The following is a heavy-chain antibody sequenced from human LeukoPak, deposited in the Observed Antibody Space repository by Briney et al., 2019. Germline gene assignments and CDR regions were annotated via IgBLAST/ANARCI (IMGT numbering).Heavy chain of an antibody. CDR1: GFTFSSHG. J-gene: IGHJ5*02. D-gene: IGHD3-10*01. V-gene: IGHV3-33*06. CDR3: AKDLSYGSLWFDP. CDR2: IWYDGSKT. Sequence: HSGGSLRLSCAASGFTFSSHGMQWVRQAPGKGLEWVALIWYDGSKTNYVDSVMGRFTISRDSSKNTLYLQMDNLRVEDTAVYFCAKDLSYGSLWFDPWGQGTLVTVSS.